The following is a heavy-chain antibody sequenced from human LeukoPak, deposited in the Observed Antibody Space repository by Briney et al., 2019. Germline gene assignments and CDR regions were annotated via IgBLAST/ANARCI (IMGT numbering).Heavy chain of an antibody. J-gene: IGHJ4*02. CDR1: GGSISSYY. CDR3: ARGMGVWGSYRYTIDY. V-gene: IGHV4-59*01. D-gene: IGHD3-16*02. Sequence: SGTLSLTCTVSGGSISSYYWSWIRQPPGKGLEWIGYIYYSGSTNYNPSLKSRVTISVDTSKNQFSLKLSSVTAADTAVYYCARGMGVWGSYRYTIDYWGQGTLVTVSS. CDR2: IYYSGST.